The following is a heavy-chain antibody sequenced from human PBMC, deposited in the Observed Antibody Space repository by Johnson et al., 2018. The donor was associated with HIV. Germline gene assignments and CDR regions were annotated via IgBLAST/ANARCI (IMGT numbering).Heavy chain of an antibody. CDR2: ISDDGSKK. Sequence: QVQLLESGGGVVQPGRSLRLSCAVSGLTFSSYAMDWVRQAPGKGLEWVAGISDDGSKKYHGDSVKGRFTISRDNSKNTLYLQMNSLRAEDTAVYYCARGWAASRTFDIWGQGTMVTVSS. CDR1: GLTFSSYA. D-gene: IGHD6-13*01. J-gene: IGHJ3*02. CDR3: ARGWAASRTFDI. V-gene: IGHV3-33*05.